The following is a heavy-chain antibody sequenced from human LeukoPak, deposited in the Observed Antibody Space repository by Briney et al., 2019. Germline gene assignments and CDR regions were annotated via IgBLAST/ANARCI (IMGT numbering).Heavy chain of an antibody. CDR1: GGSISTYC. CDR2: IYSSGST. CDR3: AGVQVDNGDLGWFDP. D-gene: IGHD4-17*01. J-gene: IGHJ5*02. Sequence: SETLSLTCTVSGGSISTYCWSWIRQPAGKGLEWIGRIYSSGSTNYNPSLKSRVSMSVDTSKNQFSLKLSSVTAADTAVYYCAGVQVDNGDLGWFDPWGQGTLVTVSS. V-gene: IGHV4-4*07.